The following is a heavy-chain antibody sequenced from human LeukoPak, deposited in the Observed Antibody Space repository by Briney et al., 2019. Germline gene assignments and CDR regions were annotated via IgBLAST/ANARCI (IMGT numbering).Heavy chain of an antibody. CDR1: GGSISGSTYY. Sequence: PSETLSLTCTVSGGSISGSTYYWGWIRQPPGKGLEWIGSIYYSGSTYYNPSLKSRVTISVDTSKNQFSLKLSSVTAADTAVYYCTRGRGNSWYYYWGQGTLVTVSS. CDR2: IYYSGST. CDR3: TRGRGNSWYYY. J-gene: IGHJ4*02. D-gene: IGHD6-13*01. V-gene: IGHV4-39*01.